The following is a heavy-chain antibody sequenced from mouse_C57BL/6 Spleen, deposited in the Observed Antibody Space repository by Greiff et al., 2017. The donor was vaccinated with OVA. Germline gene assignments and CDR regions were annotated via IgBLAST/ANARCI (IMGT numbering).Heavy chain of an antibody. J-gene: IGHJ2*01. V-gene: IGHV5-16*01. CDR1: GFTFSDYY. CDR2: INYDGSST. D-gene: IGHD1-1*01. Sequence: EVQLVESEGGLVQPGSSMKLSCTASGFTFSDYYMAWVRQVPEKGLEWVANINYDGSSTYYLDSLKSRFIISRDNAKNILYLQMSSLKSDDTATYSCARGFYGGEGYFDYWGQGTTRTVSS. CDR3: ARGFYGGEGYFDY.